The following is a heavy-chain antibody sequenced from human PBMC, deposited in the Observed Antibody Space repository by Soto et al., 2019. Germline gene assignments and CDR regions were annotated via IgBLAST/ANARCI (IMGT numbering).Heavy chain of an antibody. J-gene: IGHJ4*02. CDR1: GGSISSGDYY. CDR3: ARGLYSYGPYFFDY. D-gene: IGHD5-18*01. V-gene: IGHV4-30-4*01. CDR2: IYYSGST. Sequence: SETLSLTCTVSGGSISSGDYYWSWIRQPPGKGLEWIGYIYYSGSTYYNPSLKSRVTISVDTSKNQFSLKLSSVTAADTAVYYCARGLYSYGPYFFDYWGQGTLVTVSS.